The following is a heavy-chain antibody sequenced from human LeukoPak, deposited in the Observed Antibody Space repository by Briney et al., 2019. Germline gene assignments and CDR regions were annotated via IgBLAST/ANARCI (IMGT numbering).Heavy chain of an antibody. CDR1: GYTFTGYY. J-gene: IGHJ4*02. D-gene: IGHD3-10*01. CDR2: INPNSGGT. V-gene: IGHV1-2*02. CDR3: ASADYYGSGSSFDY. Sequence: GASVKVSCKASGYTFTGYYMHWVRQAPGQGLEWMGWINPNSGGTNYAQKFQGRVTMTRDTSISTAYMELSRLRSDDTAVYYCASADYYGSGSSFDYWGQGTLVTVSS.